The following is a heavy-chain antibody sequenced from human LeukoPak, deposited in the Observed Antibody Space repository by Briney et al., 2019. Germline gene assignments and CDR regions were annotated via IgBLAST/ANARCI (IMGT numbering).Heavy chain of an antibody. J-gene: IGHJ4*02. D-gene: IGHD6-19*01. V-gene: IGHV3-43*02. CDR3: AKGSQWLVTI. Sequence: GGSLRHSCAASGFIYVDYAMHWVRPAPGKGLAGVSLISGDGGSKFCADSVKGRFTISRDNSKNSLNLQMNSLRTEDTAVYYCAKGSQWLVTIWGQGTLVTVSS. CDR1: GFIYVDYA. CDR2: ISGDGGSK.